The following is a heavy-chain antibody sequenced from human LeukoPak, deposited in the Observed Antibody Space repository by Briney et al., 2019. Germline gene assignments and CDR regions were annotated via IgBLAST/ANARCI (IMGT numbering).Heavy chain of an antibody. V-gene: IGHV3-11*01. Sequence: GGSLRLSCAASGFTFSDYYMSWIRQVPGKGLEWVSYISSSGTTIYYADSVKGRFTISRDNAKNSLYLQMDSPRAEDTALYYCARDATYYYGSGSFYRWANWFDPWGQGTLVTVSS. CDR1: GFTFSDYY. J-gene: IGHJ5*02. D-gene: IGHD3-10*01. CDR2: ISSSGTTI. CDR3: ARDATYYYGSGSFYRWANWFDP.